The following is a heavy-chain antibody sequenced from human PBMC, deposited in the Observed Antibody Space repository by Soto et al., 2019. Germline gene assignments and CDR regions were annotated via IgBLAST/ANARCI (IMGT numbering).Heavy chain of an antibody. V-gene: IGHV3-30-3*01. J-gene: IGHJ4*02. D-gene: IGHD3-22*01. Sequence: LRLSCAASGFTFSSYAMHWVRQAPGKGLEWVAVISYDGSNKYYADSVKGRFTISRDNSKNTLYLQMNSLRAEDTAVYYCARGHSYYYDSSGYYYWGQGTLVTV. CDR3: ARGHSYYYDSSGYYY. CDR1: GFTFSSYA. CDR2: ISYDGSNK.